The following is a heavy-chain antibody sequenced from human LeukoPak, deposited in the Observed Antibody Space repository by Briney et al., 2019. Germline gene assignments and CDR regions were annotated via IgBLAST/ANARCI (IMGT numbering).Heavy chain of an antibody. J-gene: IGHJ4*02. CDR2: ISYDGSNK. Sequence: GGSLRLSCAASGFTFSSYAMHWVRQASGKGLEWVAVISYDGSNKYYADSVKGRFTISRDNSKNTLYLQMNSLRAEDTAVYYCARDRAVFWSGYKQYFDYWGQGTLVTVSS. CDR1: GFTFSSYA. D-gene: IGHD3-3*01. V-gene: IGHV3-30-3*01. CDR3: ARDRAVFWSGYKQYFDY.